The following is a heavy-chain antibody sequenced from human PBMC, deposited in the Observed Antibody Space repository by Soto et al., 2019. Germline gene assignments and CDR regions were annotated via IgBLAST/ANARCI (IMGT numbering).Heavy chain of an antibody. D-gene: IGHD3-9*01. CDR2: INAGNGNT. J-gene: IGHJ5*02. Sequence: ASVKVSCRASGYTFTSYAMHWVRQAPGQRLEWMGWINAGNGNTKYSQKFQGRVTITRDTSASTAYMELSSLRSEDTAVYYCARDHSEGYDILTGYRGFDPWGQGTLVTVSS. V-gene: IGHV1-3*01. CDR3: ARDHSEGYDILTGYRGFDP. CDR1: GYTFTSYA.